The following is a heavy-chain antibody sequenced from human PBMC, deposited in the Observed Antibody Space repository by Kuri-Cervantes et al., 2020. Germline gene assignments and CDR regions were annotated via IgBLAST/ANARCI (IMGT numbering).Heavy chain of an antibody. Sequence: GESLKISCAASGFTFSIFGMHWVRQAPVKGLEWVAVIWYDGSNKYYADSVEGRFTITRDNPKNTLYLQMNSLRAEDTAVYYCARSYYDFWSGYYMDAFDIWGQGTMVTVSS. V-gene: IGHV3-33*01. CDR2: IWYDGSNK. CDR3: ARSYYDFWSGYYMDAFDI. J-gene: IGHJ3*02. D-gene: IGHD3-3*01. CDR1: GFTFSIFG.